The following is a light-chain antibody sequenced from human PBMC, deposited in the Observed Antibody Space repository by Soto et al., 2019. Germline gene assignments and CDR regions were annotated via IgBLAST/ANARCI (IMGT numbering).Light chain of an antibody. V-gene: IGLV2-14*01. CDR1: SSDDGGYNY. CDR2: EVS. Sequence: QSALTQPASVSGSPGQSITISCTGTSSDDGGYNYVSWYQQHPGKAPKLMIYEVSNRPSGVSNRFSGSKSGNTASLTISGLQAEDEADYYCRSYTSSSTLFYVFGTGTKLTVL. CDR3: RSYTSSSTLFYV. J-gene: IGLJ1*01.